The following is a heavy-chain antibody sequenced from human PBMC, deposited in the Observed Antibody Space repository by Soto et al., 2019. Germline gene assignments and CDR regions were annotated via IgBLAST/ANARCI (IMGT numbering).Heavy chain of an antibody. CDR2: IKQDGSEK. CDR1: GFTFSSYW. Sequence: GGSLRLSCAASGFTFSSYWMSWVRQAPGKGLEWVANIKQDGSEKYYVDSVKGRFTISRDNAKNSLYLQMNSLRAEDTAVYYCASLQYCTNGVCYKGVFDYWGQGTLVTVSS. V-gene: IGHV3-7*01. D-gene: IGHD2-8*01. CDR3: ASLQYCTNGVCYKGVFDY. J-gene: IGHJ4*02.